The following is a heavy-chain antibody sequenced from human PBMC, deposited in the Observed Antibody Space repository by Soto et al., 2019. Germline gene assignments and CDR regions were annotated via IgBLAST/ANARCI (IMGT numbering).Heavy chain of an antibody. Sequence: QVQLVQSGAEVKKPGSSVKVSCKASGGTFSSYAISWVRQAPGQGLEWMGGIIPIFGTANYAQKFQGRVSSTPDAXTSTAYMELGSLRSEDTAVYYCAREGAGVHWYFDLWGRGTLVTVSS. CDR1: GGTFSSYA. V-gene: IGHV1-69*05. J-gene: IGHJ2*01. CDR2: IIPIFGTA. CDR3: AREGAGVHWYFDL. D-gene: IGHD6-6*01.